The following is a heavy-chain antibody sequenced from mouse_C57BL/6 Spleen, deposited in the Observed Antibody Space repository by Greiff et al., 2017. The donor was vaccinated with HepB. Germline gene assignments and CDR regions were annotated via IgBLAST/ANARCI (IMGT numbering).Heavy chain of an antibody. Sequence: DVKLQESGPGLVQPSQSLSLPCSVTCYSITSGYYWNWIRQFPGTTLDWIGYISYDVSNNYNPSLKHRISITRDTSKNQFFLKLNSVTTEDTATYYCARESDYYGSFAYWGQGTLVTVSA. CDR1: CYSITSGYY. J-gene: IGHJ3*01. CDR2: ISYDVSN. CDR3: ARESDYYGSFAY. V-gene: IGHV3-6*01. D-gene: IGHD1-1*01.